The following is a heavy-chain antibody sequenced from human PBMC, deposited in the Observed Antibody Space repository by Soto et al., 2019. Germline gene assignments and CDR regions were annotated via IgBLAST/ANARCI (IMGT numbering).Heavy chain of an antibody. CDR1: AFSLDDYA. J-gene: IGHJ3*02. D-gene: IGHD2-2*01. CDR2: ISWNSGNI. Sequence: EVQLVESGGGLVQPGRSLRLSCAASAFSLDDYAMHWVRQVPGKGLEWVSGISWNSGNIVYADSVKGRFTISRDNAKHTLYLQMNSLKTEDTAVYYCAKGATTSCFSPFDIWGQGTMVTVSS. V-gene: IGHV3-9*01. CDR3: AKGATTSCFSPFDI.